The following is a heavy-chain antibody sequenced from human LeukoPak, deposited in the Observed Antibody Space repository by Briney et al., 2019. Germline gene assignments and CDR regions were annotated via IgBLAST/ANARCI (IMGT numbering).Heavy chain of an antibody. CDR3: ARRSPGSSSLFFYYMDV. D-gene: IGHD1-26*01. CDR1: GFTFSNHA. V-gene: IGHV3-23*01. J-gene: IGHJ6*03. CDR2: ISSSGSST. Sequence: GGSLRLSCAASGFTFSNHAMSWVRHAPGEGLEWVSGISSSGSSTFFADHVKGRFTISRDNAKNSLYLQINTLQAEDTAVYYCARRSPGSSSLFFYYMDVWGKGTTVTVSS.